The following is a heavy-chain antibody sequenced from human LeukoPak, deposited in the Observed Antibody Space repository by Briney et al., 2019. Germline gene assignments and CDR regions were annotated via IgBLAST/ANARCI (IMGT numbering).Heavy chain of an antibody. J-gene: IGHJ4*02. V-gene: IGHV1-46*01. CDR2: INPSGGST. CDR1: GYTFTSYY. D-gene: IGHD1-1*01. CDR3: AREGWNDADFDY. Sequence: ASVKVSCKASGYTFTSYYMHWVRQAPGQGLEWMGIINPSGGSTSYAQKFQGRVTMTRDTSTSTVYMELSSLRSEDTAAYYCAREGWNDADFDYWGQGTLVTVSS.